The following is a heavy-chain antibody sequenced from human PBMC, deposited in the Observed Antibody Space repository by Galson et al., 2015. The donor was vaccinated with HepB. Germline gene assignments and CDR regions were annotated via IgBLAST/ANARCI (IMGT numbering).Heavy chain of an antibody. D-gene: IGHD3-22*01. CDR1: GFTFSSYS. CDR2: ISSSSSTI. Sequence: SLRLSCAASGFTFSSYSMNWVRQAPGKGLEWVSYISSSSSTIYYADSVKGRFTISRDNAKNSLYLQMNSLRAEDTAVYYCASEGYSSGYYHFDYWGQGTLVTVSS. J-gene: IGHJ4*02. CDR3: ASEGYSSGYYHFDY. V-gene: IGHV3-48*04.